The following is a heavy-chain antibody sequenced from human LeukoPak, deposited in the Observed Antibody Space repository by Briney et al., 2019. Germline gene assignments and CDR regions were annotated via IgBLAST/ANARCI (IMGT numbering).Heavy chain of an antibody. Sequence: PSETLSLTCAVYGGSFSGYYWSWIRQPPGKGLEWIGEINHSGSTNYNPSLKSRVTILVDTSKNQFSLKLSSVTAADTAVYYCARHGIAAAHDAFDIWGQGTMVTVSS. J-gene: IGHJ3*02. D-gene: IGHD6-13*01. V-gene: IGHV4-34*01. CDR3: ARHGIAAAHDAFDI. CDR2: INHSGST. CDR1: GGSFSGYY.